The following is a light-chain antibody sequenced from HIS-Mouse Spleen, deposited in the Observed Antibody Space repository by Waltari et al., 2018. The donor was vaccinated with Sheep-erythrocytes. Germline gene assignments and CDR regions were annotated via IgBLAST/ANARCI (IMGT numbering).Light chain of an antibody. V-gene: IGLV2-23*01. Sequence: QSALTQPASVSGSPGQSITISCTGTSSDVGSYNLVSWYQQHPGKAPKDVIYEGSKRHSGFSNRCSGVTSDNTASLTIAGLQAEDEADYYCCSYAGSSTLVFGGGTKLTAL. J-gene: IGLJ2*01. CDR2: EGS. CDR3: CSYAGSSTLV. CDR1: SSDVGSYNL.